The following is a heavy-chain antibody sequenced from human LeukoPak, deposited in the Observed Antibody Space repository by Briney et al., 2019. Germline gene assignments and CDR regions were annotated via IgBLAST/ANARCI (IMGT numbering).Heavy chain of an antibody. CDR2: ISGRGDST. J-gene: IGHJ4*02. CDR1: GFTFNNYG. D-gene: IGHD3-16*02. Sequence: PGGSLRLSCAASGFTFNNYGINWVRQAPGKGPEWVSGISGRGDSTYYADSLKGRFAISRDNSKNTVYLQMNSLRAEDTAVYYCAKDSGMIIVITYLDYWGPGTLVTVSS. CDR3: AKDSGMIIVITYLDY. V-gene: IGHV3-23*01.